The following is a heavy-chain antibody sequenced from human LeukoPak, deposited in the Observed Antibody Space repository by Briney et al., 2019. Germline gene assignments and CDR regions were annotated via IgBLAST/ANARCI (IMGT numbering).Heavy chain of an antibody. CDR3: AKYCGYSSSWYKLGFDY. D-gene: IGHD6-13*01. CDR2: NSSSGGST. V-gene: IGHV3-23*01. CDR1: GFTFSTYA. Sequence: PGGSLRLSCAASGFTFSTYAMSWVRQAPGKGLEWLSANSSSGGSTYYADSVKGRFTISRDNSKNTLYLQMNSLRAEDTAVYYCAKYCGYSSSWYKLGFDYWGQGTLVTVSS. J-gene: IGHJ4*02.